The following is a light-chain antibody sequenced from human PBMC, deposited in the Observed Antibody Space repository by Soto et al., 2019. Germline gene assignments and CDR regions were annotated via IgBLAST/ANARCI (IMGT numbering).Light chain of an antibody. CDR2: EVS. J-gene: IGLJ2*01. CDR3: SSYEGSNILV. V-gene: IGLV2-8*01. Sequence: QSVLTQPPSASGSPGQSVTISCTGTSSDVGGYDYISWYQQHPGKPPKLMIFEVSKPPSGVPDRFSGSNSGNTASLTGCGHQAEDEAYYCCSSYEGSNILVFGGGTKLTVL. CDR1: SSDVGGYDY.